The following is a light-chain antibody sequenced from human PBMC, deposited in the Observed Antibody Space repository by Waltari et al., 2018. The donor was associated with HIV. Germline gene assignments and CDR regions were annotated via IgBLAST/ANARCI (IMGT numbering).Light chain of an antibody. CDR3: SSYAGSNTVV. V-gene: IGLV2-14*02. Sequence: QSALTQPASVSASPGQSITISCSGTSSHVGKYALVSWYQQHPGKAPKLMIYEVNKRPSGVPDRFSGSKSGNTASLSVSGLQAEDEADYYCSSYAGSNTVVFGGGTKLTVL. CDR1: SSHVGKYAL. CDR2: EVN. J-gene: IGLJ2*01.